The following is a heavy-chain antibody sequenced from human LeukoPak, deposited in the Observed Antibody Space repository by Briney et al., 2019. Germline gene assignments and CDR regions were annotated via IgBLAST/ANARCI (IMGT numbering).Heavy chain of an antibody. D-gene: IGHD4-17*01. Sequence: SETLSLTCTVSGGTLNGYYWGWIRQPPGKGLECIGYIHSSEGTAHNASLKSRLTISLDTSKNQFSLTLSSVTAADTAVYYCARHVYGEGMVVWGKGTTVTVSS. CDR2: IHSSEGT. CDR3: ARHVYGEGMVV. J-gene: IGHJ6*04. CDR1: GGTLNGYY. V-gene: IGHV4-59*08.